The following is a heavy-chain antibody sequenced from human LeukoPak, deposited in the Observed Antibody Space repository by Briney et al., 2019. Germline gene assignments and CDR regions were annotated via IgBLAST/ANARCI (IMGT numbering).Heavy chain of an antibody. V-gene: IGHV4-39*01. CDR3: ARRMANVDAFDI. Sequence: SETLSLTCTVSGGSISSSNYYWGWIRQPPGKGLDWIGSIYYSGSTDYNPSLRSRVTISVDTSKNQFSLKLSFVTAADTAVYYCARRMANVDAFDIWGQGTMVTVSS. CDR1: GGSISSSNYY. D-gene: IGHD5-24*01. J-gene: IGHJ3*02. CDR2: IYYSGST.